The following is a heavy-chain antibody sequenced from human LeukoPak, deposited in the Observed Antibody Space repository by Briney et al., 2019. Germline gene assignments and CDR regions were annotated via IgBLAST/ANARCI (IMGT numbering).Heavy chain of an antibody. J-gene: IGHJ4*02. Sequence: GGSLRLSCAASGSTFSSYNMHWVRQPPGKGLEWVAFIRLDGNNKYYADSVKGRFTISRDNSKNTLFLQMNSLRAEDTAVYYCAKDFGYGVDYWGQGTLVTVSS. CDR1: GSTFSSYN. CDR3: AKDFGYGVDY. D-gene: IGHD5-12*01. V-gene: IGHV3-30*02. CDR2: IRLDGNNK.